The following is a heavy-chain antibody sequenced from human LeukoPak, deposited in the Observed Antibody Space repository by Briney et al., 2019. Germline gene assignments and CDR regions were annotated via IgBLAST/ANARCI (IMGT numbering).Heavy chain of an antibody. D-gene: IGHD3-16*01. CDR2: IYYSGST. CDR1: GGSISSSSYY. V-gene: IGHV4-39*01. Sequence: SETLSLTCTVSGGSISSSSYYWGWIRQPPGKGLEWFGRIYYSGSTYYNPSLKSRVTISIDPSKNQLSLKMRSVTAADAAVYHSARKAAREVITRRWYAPSGQATLVTVSS. J-gene: IGHJ5*01. CDR3: ARKAAREVITRRWYAP.